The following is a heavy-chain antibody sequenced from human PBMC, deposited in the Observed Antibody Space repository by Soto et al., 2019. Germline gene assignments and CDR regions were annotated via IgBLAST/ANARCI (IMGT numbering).Heavy chain of an antibody. J-gene: IGHJ3*02. CDR3: TRDQMEYINMIVVHGAFDI. Sequence: GGSLRLSCTASGFTFGDYAMSWFRQAPGKGLEWVGFIRSKAYGGTTEYAASVKGRFTISRDDSKSIAYLQMNSLKTEDTAVYYCTRDQMEYINMIVVHGAFDIWGQGTMVTVSS. CDR1: GFTFGDYA. V-gene: IGHV3-49*03. D-gene: IGHD3-22*01. CDR2: IRSKAYGGTT.